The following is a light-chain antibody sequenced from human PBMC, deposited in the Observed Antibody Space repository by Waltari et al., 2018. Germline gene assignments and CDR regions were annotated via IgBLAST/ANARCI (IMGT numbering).Light chain of an antibody. CDR3: QQRDNWLFT. V-gene: IGKV3-11*01. CDR2: DAS. Sequence: EIVLTQSPATLSVSPGERATLSCRASQSISSYLSWYQQKPGLAPRLLIYDASKRVAGIPPRFSGSGSVTDFTLTISSLGPEDFAVYYCQQRDNWLFTFGGGTKVEIK. CDR1: QSISSY. J-gene: IGKJ4*01.